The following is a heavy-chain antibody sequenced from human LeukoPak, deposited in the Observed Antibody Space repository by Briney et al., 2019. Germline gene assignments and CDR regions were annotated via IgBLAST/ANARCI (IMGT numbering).Heavy chain of an antibody. Sequence: ASVKVSCKASGYTFTSYGISWVRQAPGQGLEWMGWISAYNGNTNYAQKLQGRVTMTTDTSTSTAYMELRSLRSDDTAVYYCARDVYSIAAAGTFDYWGQGTLVTVSS. J-gene: IGHJ4*02. D-gene: IGHD6-13*01. V-gene: IGHV1-18*01. CDR3: ARDVYSIAAAGTFDY. CDR2: ISAYNGNT. CDR1: GYTFTSYG.